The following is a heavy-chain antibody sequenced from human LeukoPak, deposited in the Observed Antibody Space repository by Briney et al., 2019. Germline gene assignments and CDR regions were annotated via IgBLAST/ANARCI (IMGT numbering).Heavy chain of an antibody. CDR3: AGRVGATTIDY. CDR2: INHSGST. D-gene: IGHD1-26*01. CDR1: GESFSGYY. Sequence: PSETLSLTCAVYGESFSGYYWSWIRQPPAKGLEWIGEINHSGSTNYNPSLKSRVTISLDTSKNQFSLKLSSVTDADTAVYYCAGRVGATTIDYWGQGTLVTVSS. V-gene: IGHV4-34*01. J-gene: IGHJ4*02.